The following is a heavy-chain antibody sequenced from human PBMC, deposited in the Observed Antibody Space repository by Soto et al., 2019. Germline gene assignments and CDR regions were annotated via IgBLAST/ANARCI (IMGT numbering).Heavy chain of an antibody. D-gene: IGHD4-17*01. Sequence: SETLSLTCTVSGGSISSYYWSWIRQPPGKGLEWIGYIYYSGSTNYNPSLKSRVTISVDTSKNQFSLKLSSVTAAGTAVYYCARGVVTTVTPFYYMDVWGKGTTVTVSS. CDR3: ARGVVTTVTPFYYMDV. CDR1: GGSISSYY. V-gene: IGHV4-59*01. J-gene: IGHJ6*03. CDR2: IYYSGST.